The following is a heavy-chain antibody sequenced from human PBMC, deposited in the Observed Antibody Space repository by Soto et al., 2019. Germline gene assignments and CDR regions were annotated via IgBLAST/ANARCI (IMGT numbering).Heavy chain of an antibody. Sequence: GGSLRLSCAASGFTFGSYAMAWLRQAPGKGLECVSLASSSDPGTYYTDSVRGRFTISRDNSKSTLFLQMTSLRVEDTAIYYCAKAPSQSCIGARCYWFEFWGQGSLVTVSS. J-gene: IGHJ4*02. V-gene: IGHV3-23*01. CDR3: AKAPSQSCIGARCYWFEF. CDR2: ASSSDPGT. CDR1: GFTFGSYA. D-gene: IGHD2-15*01.